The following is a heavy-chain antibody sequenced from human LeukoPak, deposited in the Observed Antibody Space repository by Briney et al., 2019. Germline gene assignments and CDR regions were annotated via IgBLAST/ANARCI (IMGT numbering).Heavy chain of an antibody. CDR1: GYSFTSYW. D-gene: IGHD6-13*01. V-gene: IGHV5-51*01. CDR3: ATSLYSNHWPENAFDI. J-gene: IGHJ3*02. Sequence: LGESLKISCKGSGYSFTSYWIGWVRQMPGKGLEWMGIIYPGDSDTRYSPSFQGQVTISADKSISTAYLQWSSLKASDTAMYYCATSLYSNHWPENAFDIWGQGTMVTVSS. CDR2: IYPGDSDT.